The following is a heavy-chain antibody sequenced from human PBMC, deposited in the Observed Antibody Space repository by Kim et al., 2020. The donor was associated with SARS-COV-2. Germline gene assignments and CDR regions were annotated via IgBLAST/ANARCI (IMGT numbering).Heavy chain of an antibody. J-gene: IGHJ3*02. D-gene: IGHD3-3*02. CDR2: T. V-gene: IGHV4-59*01. CDR3: ARDIREGAFDI. Sequence: TNYNPSLKSRVAISVDTSKNQFSLKLSSVTAADTAVYYCARDIREGAFDIWGQGTMVTVSS.